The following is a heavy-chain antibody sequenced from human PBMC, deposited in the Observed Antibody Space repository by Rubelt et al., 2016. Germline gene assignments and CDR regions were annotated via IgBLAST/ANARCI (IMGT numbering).Heavy chain of an antibody. CDR2: IYYSGST. J-gene: IGHJ4*02. Sequence: QLQLQESGPGLVKPSETLSLTCTVSGGSISSSSYYWGWIRQPPGKGLEWIGSIYYSGSTYYNPSLKSRVTISVDTSKNQFSLKLSSVTAADTAVYYCARRGASFGVVIYFDYWGQGTLVTVSS. V-gene: IGHV4-39*01. CDR3: ARRGASFGVVIYFDY. CDR1: GGSISSSSYY. D-gene: IGHD3-3*01.